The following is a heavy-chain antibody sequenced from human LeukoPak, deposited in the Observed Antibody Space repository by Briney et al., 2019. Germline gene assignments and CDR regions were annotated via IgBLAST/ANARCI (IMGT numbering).Heavy chain of an antibody. CDR1: GGSISSSNYY. Sequence: PSETLALTWTVSGGSISSSNYYWSWIRQPAGKGLEWIGRIYTSGTTNYKPSLKSRVTLSINTSKNQFSLKLSSLTAADTAVHFCARGLWFGDENPPYFDYWGRGTLDTVS. J-gene: IGHJ4*02. CDR3: ARGLWFGDENPPYFDY. D-gene: IGHD3-10*01. V-gene: IGHV4-61*02. CDR2: IYTSGTT.